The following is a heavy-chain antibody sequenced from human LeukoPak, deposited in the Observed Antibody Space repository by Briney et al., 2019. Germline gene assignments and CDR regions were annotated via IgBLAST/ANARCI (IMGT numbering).Heavy chain of an antibody. CDR1: GYTFTSYY. D-gene: IGHD1-1*01. CDR2: INPSGGST. Sequence: ASVKVSCKASGYTFTSYYMHLVRQAPGQGLEWMGIINPSGGSTSYAQKFQGRVTMTRDTSTSTVYMELSSLRSEDTAVYYCARELRTGTTAGKYYYYGMDVWGQGTTVTVSS. V-gene: IGHV1-46*01. CDR3: ARELRTGTTAGKYYYYGMDV. J-gene: IGHJ6*02.